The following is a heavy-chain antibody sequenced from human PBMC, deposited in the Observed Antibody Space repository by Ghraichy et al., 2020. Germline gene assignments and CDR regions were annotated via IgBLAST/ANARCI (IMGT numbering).Heavy chain of an antibody. D-gene: IGHD5-12*01. V-gene: IGHV1-69*13. Sequence: SVKVSCKASGGTFSSYAISWVRQAPGQGLEWMGGIIPIFGTANYAQKFRGRVTITADESTSTAYMELSSLRSEDTAVYYCARPVHRWSTTIDSWYYYGMDVWGQGTTVTVSS. CDR1: GGTFSSYA. J-gene: IGHJ6*02. CDR3: ARPVHRWSTTIDSWYYYGMDV. CDR2: IIPIFGTA.